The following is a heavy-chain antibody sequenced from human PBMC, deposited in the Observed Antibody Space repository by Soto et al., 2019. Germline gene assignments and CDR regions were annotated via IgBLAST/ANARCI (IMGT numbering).Heavy chain of an antibody. V-gene: IGHV4-31*03. CDR3: AREAMIWGVFSSDV. J-gene: IGHJ6*04. Sequence: QVQLQESGPGLVKPSQTLSLTCTVSRGSISGGGYHWSWIRQFPGKGLEWIGYIIYSGNTYYNPPLKSRLTISVDTSEQQFSLKLSSVTAGDTAVYYCAREAMIWGVFSSDVWGKGTMVTVSS. D-gene: IGHD3-10*01. CDR1: RGSISGGGYH. CDR2: IIYSGNT.